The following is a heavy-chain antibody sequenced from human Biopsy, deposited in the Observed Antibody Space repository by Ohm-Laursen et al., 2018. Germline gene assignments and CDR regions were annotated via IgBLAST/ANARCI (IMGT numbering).Heavy chain of an antibody. CDR2: INPNSGGT. CDR3: ARGGLNYWYFDL. Sequence: ASVKVSCKASGYTFTDSYMHWVRQAPGQGLEWMGWINPNSGGTNYAQKFQGRVTKTRDTSMSTAYMELNRLRSDDTAVYYCARGGLNYWYFDLWGRGTLVTVSS. D-gene: IGHD1-26*01. CDR1: GYTFTDSY. J-gene: IGHJ2*01. V-gene: IGHV1-2*02.